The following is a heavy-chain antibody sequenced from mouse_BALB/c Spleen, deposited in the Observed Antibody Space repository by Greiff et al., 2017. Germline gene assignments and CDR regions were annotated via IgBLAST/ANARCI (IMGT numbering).Heavy chain of an antibody. CDR1: GYTFTSYW. J-gene: IGHJ4*01. CDR2: INPSTGYT. Sequence: VQLQQSGAELAKPGASVKMSCKASGYTFTSYWMHWVKQRPGQGLEWIGYINPSTGYTEYNQKFKDKATLTADKSSSTAYMQLSSLTSEDSAVYYCARYSSYAMDYWGQGTSVTVSS. V-gene: IGHV1-7*01. CDR3: ARYSSYAMDY.